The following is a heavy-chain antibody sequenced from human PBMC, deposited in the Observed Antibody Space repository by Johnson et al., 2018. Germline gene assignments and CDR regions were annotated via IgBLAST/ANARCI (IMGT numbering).Heavy chain of an antibody. Sequence: VQLVESGGGVVQPLRSLRLSCAASGFTFSSYAMHWVRQAPGKWLEWVAVTSDDGSNKYSADSVKGRFTISRDNSKNTLYLQMNSLRAEDTAVYYCARGRDNFYRMDVWGQGTTVTVSS. CDR3: ARGRDNFYRMDV. CDR2: TSDDGSNK. D-gene: IGHD2-15*01. J-gene: IGHJ6*02. CDR1: GFTFSSYA. V-gene: IGHV3-30-3*01.